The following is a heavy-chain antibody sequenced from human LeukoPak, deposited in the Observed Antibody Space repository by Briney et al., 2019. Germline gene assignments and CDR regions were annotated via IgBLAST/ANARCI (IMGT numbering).Heavy chain of an antibody. CDR3: ARLYHDILGMPFDI. Sequence: GGALRLSCSASGFNFGTYGMNWVRQAPGKGLGSVSYIPSSGSTIYYADSVQGRFTISRDNAKKLLYLRMNSLTAEDTAVYYCARLYHDILGMPFDIWGQGTMLTVSS. V-gene: IGHV3-48*01. CDR2: IPSSGSTI. D-gene: IGHD3-9*01. CDR1: GFNFGTYG. J-gene: IGHJ3*02.